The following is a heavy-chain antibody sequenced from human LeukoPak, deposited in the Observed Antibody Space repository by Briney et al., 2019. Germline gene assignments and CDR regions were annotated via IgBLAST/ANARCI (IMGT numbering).Heavy chain of an antibody. J-gene: IGHJ4*02. D-gene: IGHD3-22*01. Sequence: SETLSLTCTVSGGSINCEYWSWIRQPPGKGLEWVGYIHHSGSGTNYSPSLKSRVTISVDTSKRQISLKLSSVTAADTALYYCATLRGASSAVFDSWGQGILVTVSS. CDR2: IHHSGSGT. CDR3: ATLRGASSAVFDS. CDR1: GGSINCEY. V-gene: IGHV4-59*08.